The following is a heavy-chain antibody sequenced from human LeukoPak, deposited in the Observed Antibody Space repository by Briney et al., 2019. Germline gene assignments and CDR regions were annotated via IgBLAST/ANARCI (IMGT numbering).Heavy chain of an antibody. J-gene: IGHJ4*02. CDR3: ARDRSGAGYQSNSHDY. CDR1: GYTFTNYG. CDR2: ISANNGEI. Sequence: GASVKVSCKASGYTFTNYGISWVRQAPGQGLEWMSWISANNGEIRYAQNFQGRVTMTTDTSTTTAYMELRSLRSDDTAVYYCARDRSGAGYQSNSHDYWGQGTLVTVSS. D-gene: IGHD3-10*01. V-gene: IGHV1-18*04.